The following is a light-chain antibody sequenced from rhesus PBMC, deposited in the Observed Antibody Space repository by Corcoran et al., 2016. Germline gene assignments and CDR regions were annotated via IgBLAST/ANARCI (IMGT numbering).Light chain of an antibody. CDR3: LQYNSNPLT. J-gene: IGKJ4*01. Sequence: DIQMTQSPSSLSASVGDRVTITCRASQGISTYLNWYQQKPGKAPKRLIYAASSLESGVQSRFSGSGAGTDVTLTISSLHPEDVATYYCLQYNSNPLTFGGGTKVEIK. CDR1: QGISTY. V-gene: IGKV1-43*01. CDR2: AAS.